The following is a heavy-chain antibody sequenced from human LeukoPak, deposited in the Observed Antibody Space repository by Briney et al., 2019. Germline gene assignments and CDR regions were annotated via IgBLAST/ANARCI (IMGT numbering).Heavy chain of an antibody. CDR3: ARSPHNSAWYEKWFDP. V-gene: IGHV4-4*08. CDR2: ISASGGT. D-gene: IGHD6-19*01. CDR1: GGSISTYY. Sequence: SETLSLTCTVSGGSISTYYWSWIRQSPGKGLEWIADISASGGTNYNPSLESRVTVSIDSSKNQFSLKLSSVTVADTAVFYCARSPHNSAWYEKWFDPRGQGTLVTVS. J-gene: IGHJ5*02.